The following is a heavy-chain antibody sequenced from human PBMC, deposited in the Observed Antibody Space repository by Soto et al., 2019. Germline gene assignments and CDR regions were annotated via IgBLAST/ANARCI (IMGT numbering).Heavy chain of an antibody. Sequence: QLQLQESGPGLVKPSETLSLTCTVSGGSISSSSYYWGWIRQPPGKGLEWIGSIYYSGSTYYNPSLKSRVTISVDTSMNQFSLKLSSVTAADTAVYYCARSPHPMVAATFDAFDIWGQGTMVTVSS. CDR2: IYYSGST. D-gene: IGHD2-15*01. CDR3: ARSPHPMVAATFDAFDI. CDR1: GGSISSSSYY. J-gene: IGHJ3*02. V-gene: IGHV4-39*01.